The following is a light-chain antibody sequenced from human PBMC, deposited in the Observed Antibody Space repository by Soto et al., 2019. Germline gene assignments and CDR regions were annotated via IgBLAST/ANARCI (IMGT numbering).Light chain of an antibody. CDR1: QSVSSSY. Sequence: EIVLTQSPGTLSLSPGEGATLSCRASQSVSSSYLAWYQQSPGQAPRLLIYGASTRATDIPDRFSGSGSGTGFTLTIGRLEPEDFAVYYCQQYGSSPSTFGQGTRLEIK. CDR3: QQYGSSPST. V-gene: IGKV3-20*01. J-gene: IGKJ5*01. CDR2: GAS.